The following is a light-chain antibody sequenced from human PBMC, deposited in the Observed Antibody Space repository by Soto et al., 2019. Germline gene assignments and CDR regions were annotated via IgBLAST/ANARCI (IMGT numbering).Light chain of an antibody. CDR1: QGISNW. Sequence: DIQLTQSPSSVSASVGDSVTLTCRASQGISNWLAWYQQKPGKAPKLLISAASTLQGGVPSRFSGSFSGTDFTLTITSLQAEDFATYFCQQAYSLPVTFGQGTKLEIK. V-gene: IGKV1-12*01. CDR3: QQAYSLPVT. CDR2: AAS. J-gene: IGKJ2*01.